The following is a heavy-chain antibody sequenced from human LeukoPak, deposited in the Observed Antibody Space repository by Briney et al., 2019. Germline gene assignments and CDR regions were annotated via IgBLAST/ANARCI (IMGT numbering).Heavy chain of an antibody. CDR2: VSYDGTNK. CDR1: GLNFSSYA. CDR3: ARERGGLSSSRAGTNDY. V-gene: IGHV3-30-3*01. J-gene: IGHJ4*02. D-gene: IGHD6-6*01. Sequence: PGRSLRLSCAASGLNFSSYAMHWVRRAPGKGLVCVVVVSYDGTNKYYADSVKGRFTISRDNSKNTLYLQMNSVRAEDTAVYYCARERGGLSSSRAGTNDYWGQGTLVTVSS.